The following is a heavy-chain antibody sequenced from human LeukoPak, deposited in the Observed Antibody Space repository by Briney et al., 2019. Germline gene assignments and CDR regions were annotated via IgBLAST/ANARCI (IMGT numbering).Heavy chain of an antibody. CDR3: ARVGIAAAGTHEIDY. D-gene: IGHD6-13*01. CDR1: GGSFSGYY. J-gene: IGHJ4*02. CDR2: INHSGST. Sequence: SETLSLTCAVYGGSFSGYYWSWIRQPPGKGLEWIGEINHSGSTNYNPSLKSRVTISVDTSKTQFSLKLSSVTAADTAVYYCARVGIAAAGTHEIDYWGQGTLVTVSS. V-gene: IGHV4-34*01.